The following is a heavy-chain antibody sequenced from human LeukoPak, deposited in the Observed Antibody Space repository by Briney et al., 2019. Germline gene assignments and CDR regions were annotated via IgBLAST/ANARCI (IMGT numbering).Heavy chain of an antibody. D-gene: IGHD3-10*01. CDR2: IAYDGSSK. V-gene: IGHV3-30*02. Sequence: GGSLRLSCATSGFTFSRYGMHWVRQAPGKGLEWVACIAYDGSSKYYADSVKGRFTISRDNSKNTLYLQMNSLRVEDTAVSFCATEGSESAFDIWGQGTMVTVSS. CDR3: ATEGSESAFDI. J-gene: IGHJ3*02. CDR1: GFTFSRYG.